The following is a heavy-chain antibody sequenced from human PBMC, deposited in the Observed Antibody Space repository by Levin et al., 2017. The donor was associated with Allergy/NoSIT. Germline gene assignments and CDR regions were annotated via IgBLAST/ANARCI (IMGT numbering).Heavy chain of an antibody. CDR1: GYSFSNYW. D-gene: IGHD3-10*01. J-gene: IGHJ4*02. V-gene: IGHV5-51*01. CDR2: IHPGDSDT. CDR3: AIPGSYYNGLDY. Sequence: HGESLKISCKGSGYSFSNYWIGWVRQMPGKGLEWMGIIHPGDSDTKYSPSFQGQVTISADKSISTAYLQWSRLKASDTAMYYCAIPGSYYNGLDYWGQGTLVTVSS.